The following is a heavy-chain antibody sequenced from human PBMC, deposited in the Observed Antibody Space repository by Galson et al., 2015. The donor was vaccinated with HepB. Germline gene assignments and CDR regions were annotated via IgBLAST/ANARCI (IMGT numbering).Heavy chain of an antibody. CDR1: GYAFTSYD. CDR3: ARVDRDYDFWSGYPPQYYYYHYMDV. CDR2: MNPNSGNT. D-gene: IGHD3-3*01. J-gene: IGHJ6*03. Sequence: SVKVSCKASGYAFTSYDINWVRQATGQGLEWMGWMNPNSGNTGYAQKFQGRVTMTRNTSISTAYMELSSLRSEDTAVYYCARVDRDYDFWSGYPPQYYYYHYMDVWGKGTTVTVSS. V-gene: IGHV1-8*01.